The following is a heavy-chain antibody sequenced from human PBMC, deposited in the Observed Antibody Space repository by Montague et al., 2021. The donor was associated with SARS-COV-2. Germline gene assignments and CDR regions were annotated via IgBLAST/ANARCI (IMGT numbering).Heavy chain of an antibody. Sequence: SETLSLTCTVSGGSFSGYYWTWIRQSPRKGLEWMGEINHSGSTNYNPSLKSRVTISVDTSKNQFSLKLSSVTAADTAVYYCACGEITTRGLIYYYGMDVWGQGTTVTVSS. CDR3: ACGEITTRGLIYYYGMDV. CDR2: INHSGST. D-gene: IGHD4-11*01. CDR1: GGSFSGYY. J-gene: IGHJ6*02. V-gene: IGHV4-34*01.